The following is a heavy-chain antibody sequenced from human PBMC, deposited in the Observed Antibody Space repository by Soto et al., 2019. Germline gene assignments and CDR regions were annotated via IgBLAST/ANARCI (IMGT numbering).Heavy chain of an antibody. V-gene: IGHV3-23*01. J-gene: IGHJ4*02. CDR2: ISGSGGST. CDR3: ARRGPGTYFDY. Sequence: EVQLLESGGGLVQPGGSLRLSCAASGFTFSSYAMNWVRQAPGKGLEWVSVISGSGGSTYYADSVNGRFTISRDNSKNTLYLQMNSLRAEDTAVYYCARRGPGTYFDYWGQGTLVTVSS. D-gene: IGHD6-13*01. CDR1: GFTFSSYA.